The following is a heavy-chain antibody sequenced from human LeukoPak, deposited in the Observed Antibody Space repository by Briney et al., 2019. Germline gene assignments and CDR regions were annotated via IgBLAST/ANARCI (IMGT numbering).Heavy chain of an antibody. CDR2: IIPILGIA. CDR3: ARGEDFWSGYYIGYYYYYMDV. J-gene: IGHJ6*03. CDR1: GGTFSSYT. Sequence: SSVKVSCKASGGTFSSYTISWVRQAPGQGLEWMGRIIPILGIANYAQKFQGRVTITADKSTSTAYMELSSLRSEDTAVYYCARGEDFWSGYYIGYYYYYMDVWGKGTTVTVSS. V-gene: IGHV1-69*02. D-gene: IGHD3-3*01.